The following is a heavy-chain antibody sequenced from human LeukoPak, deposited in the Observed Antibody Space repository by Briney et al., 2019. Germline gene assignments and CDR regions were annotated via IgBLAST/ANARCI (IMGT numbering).Heavy chain of an antibody. J-gene: IGHJ4*02. CDR1: VGSFSNFY. CDR3: AGDNSSGRYYFGY. V-gene: IGHV4-59*01. Sequence: SETPSLTCTVSVGSFSNFYWSWVRQPPGEGLEWIGHIFASGTTDYSAALKSRVIISVDTSSNQFSLKLSSVTAADTAMYYCAGDNSSGRYYFGYWGQGTLVTVSS. D-gene: IGHD6-25*01. CDR2: IFASGTT.